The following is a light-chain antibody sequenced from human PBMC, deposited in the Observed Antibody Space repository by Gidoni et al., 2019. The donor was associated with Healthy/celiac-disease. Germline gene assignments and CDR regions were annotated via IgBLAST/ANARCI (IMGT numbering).Light chain of an antibody. CDR2: DDS. V-gene: IGLV3-21*03. J-gene: IGLJ3*02. CDR1: NIGSTS. CDR3: QVWDSSSDHRV. Sequence: SYVLTQPPSVPVAPGKTARITCGGNNIGSTSVHWYQQKPGQAPVLVVYDDSDRPSGIPERFSGSNSGNTATLTISRVEAGDEADYYCQVWDSSSDHRVFGGGTKLTVL.